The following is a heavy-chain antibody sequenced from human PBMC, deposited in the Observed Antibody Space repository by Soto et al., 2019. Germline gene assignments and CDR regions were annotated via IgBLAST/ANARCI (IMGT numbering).Heavy chain of an antibody. J-gene: IGHJ4*02. D-gene: IGHD5-12*01. CDR3: ARNPSGVDIASPKD. V-gene: IGHV3-33*01. CDR2: IYNDGSTT. CDR1: GLTFSTQG. Sequence: QVQLVESGGGVVQPGRSLRLSCVASGLTFSTQGMHWVRQAPGKGLEWVGVIYNDGSTTYYADSVTGRFTISRDNSKNPLYLQMNSLRAEATAVYYCARNPSGVDIASPKDWGQGTLVTVSS.